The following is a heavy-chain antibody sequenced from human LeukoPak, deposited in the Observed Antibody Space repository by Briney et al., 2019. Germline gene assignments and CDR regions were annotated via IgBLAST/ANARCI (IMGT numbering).Heavy chain of an antibody. Sequence: GGSLRLSCAASAFTFRSYAMQWVRQAPGKGLEWVAVISHDGSNKYYADSVKDRFTISIDTSKNTLYLQMHSLRADDTAMYYCVRARGGFWGQKTLVTVS. CDR2: ISHDGSNK. CDR1: AFTFRSYA. D-gene: IGHD6-19*01. CDR3: VRARGGF. V-gene: IGHV3-30*04. J-gene: IGHJ4*02.